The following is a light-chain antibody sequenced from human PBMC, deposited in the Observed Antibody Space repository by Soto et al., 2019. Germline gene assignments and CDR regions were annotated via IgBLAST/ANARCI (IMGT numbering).Light chain of an antibody. CDR1: QSIGRW. CDR3: QQSYSTPRT. CDR2: DAS. Sequence: DIQMTQSPSTLSASVGDRVTITCRASQSIGRWLAWYQQKSGKAPKLLIFDASGLQSGVSSRFSGSGSGTDFTLTISSLQPEDFATYYCQQSYSTPRTFGQGTKVDIK. V-gene: IGKV1-39*01. J-gene: IGKJ1*01.